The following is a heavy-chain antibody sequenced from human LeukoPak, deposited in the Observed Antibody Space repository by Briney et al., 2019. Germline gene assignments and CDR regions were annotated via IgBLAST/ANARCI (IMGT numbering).Heavy chain of an antibody. CDR1: GFTFSSYS. V-gene: IGHV3-48*01. J-gene: IGHJ4*02. D-gene: IGHD5-24*01. CDR3: TRDLEGSDY. Sequence: GGSLRLSCVASGFTFSSYSMNWVRQAPGKGLEWVSYITRSSSAKFYADSVKGRFTISRDNAENLLYLQMNSLRAEDTAVYYCTRDLEGSDYWGQGTLVTASS. CDR2: ITRSSSAK.